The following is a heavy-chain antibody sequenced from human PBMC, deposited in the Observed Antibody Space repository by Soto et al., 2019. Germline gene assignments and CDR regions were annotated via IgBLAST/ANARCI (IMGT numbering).Heavy chain of an antibody. CDR2: ISTSGRSGITV. Sequence: GGSLRLSCVASGFTFIRYDMDWVRQVPGKGLEWVSYISTSGRSGITVIYADSVKGRFTISRDNAKNTVYLQLNSLRAEDTAVYYCARNYYASGALIFDHWGQGALVTVSS. D-gene: IGHD3-22*01. CDR1: GFTFIRYD. J-gene: IGHJ4*02. V-gene: IGHV3-48*03. CDR3: ARNYYASGALIFDH.